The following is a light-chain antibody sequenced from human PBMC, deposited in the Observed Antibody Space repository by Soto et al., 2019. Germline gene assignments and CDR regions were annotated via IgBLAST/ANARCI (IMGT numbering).Light chain of an antibody. CDR3: CSDAGSFYV. CDR1: SSDVGGYNY. V-gene: IGLV2-11*01. Sequence: QSALTQPRSVSGSPGQSVTISCTGTSSDVGGYNYVSWYQQHPGKAPKLMIYDVSKRPSGVPDRFSGSKSGNTASLTISGLQAADEADYYCCSDAGSFYVFGTGTKLTVL. CDR2: DVS. J-gene: IGLJ1*01.